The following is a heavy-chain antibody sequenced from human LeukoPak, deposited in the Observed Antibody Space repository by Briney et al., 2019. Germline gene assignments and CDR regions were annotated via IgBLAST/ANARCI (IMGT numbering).Heavy chain of an antibody. CDR2: INHSGST. D-gene: IGHD3-3*01. Sequence: SETLSLTCAVYGGSFSGYYWSWIRQPPGKGLEWIGEINHSGSTNYNPSLKSRVTISVDTSKNQFSLKLSSVTAADTAVYYCARCTIFGVVRYHYGMDVWGQGTTVTVSS. V-gene: IGHV4-34*01. CDR1: GGSFSGYY. CDR3: ARCTIFGVVRYHYGMDV. J-gene: IGHJ6*02.